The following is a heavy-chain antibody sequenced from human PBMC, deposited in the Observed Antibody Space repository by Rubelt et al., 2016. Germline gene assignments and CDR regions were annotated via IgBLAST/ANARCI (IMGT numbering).Heavy chain of an antibody. Sequence: QVQLQESGPGLVKPSETLSLTCTVYGGSFSGYYWSWIRQPPGKGLEWIGEINHSGSTNYNPPIKSRVTITVDTSKNQLPLKLSSVTAADTAVYYCARGRNPDYWGQGTLVTVSS. V-gene: IGHV4-34*01. CDR2: INHSGST. D-gene: IGHD1-14*01. CDR1: GGSFSGYY. CDR3: ARGRNPDY. J-gene: IGHJ4*02.